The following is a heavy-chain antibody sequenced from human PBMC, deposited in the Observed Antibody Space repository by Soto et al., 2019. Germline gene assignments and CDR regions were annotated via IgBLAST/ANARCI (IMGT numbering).Heavy chain of an antibody. J-gene: IGHJ3*02. CDR3: ARATYYYDPPFAFDI. D-gene: IGHD3-22*01. Sequence: ASVKVACKASGYTFTSYSMHWVRQAPGQRLEWMGWINAGNGNTKYSQKFQGRVTITRDTSASTAYMELSSLRSEDTAVYYCARATYYYDPPFAFDIWGQGTMVTVS. CDR2: INAGNGNT. CDR1: GYTFTSYS. V-gene: IGHV1-3*01.